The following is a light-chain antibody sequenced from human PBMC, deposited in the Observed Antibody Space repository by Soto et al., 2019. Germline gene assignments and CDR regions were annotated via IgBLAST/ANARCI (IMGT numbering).Light chain of an antibody. J-gene: IGKJ1*01. V-gene: IGKV3-11*01. Sequence: EIVLTQSPATLSLSPGERATLSCRASQSVSSYLVWYQQKPGQAPRLIIYDAPNRTSGIPARFSGSGSGTDFTLTITSLEPEDFAVYYCQHRTNWPPWTFGQGTKLEFK. CDR1: QSVSSY. CDR2: DAP. CDR3: QHRTNWPPWT.